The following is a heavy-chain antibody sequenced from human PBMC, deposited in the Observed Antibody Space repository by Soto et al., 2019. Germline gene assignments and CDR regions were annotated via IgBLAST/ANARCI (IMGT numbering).Heavy chain of an antibody. V-gene: IGHV1-2*04. CDR1: GYTFTGYY. J-gene: IGHJ3*02. Sequence: ASVKVSCKASGYTFTGYYMHWVRQAPRQGLEWMGWINPNSGGTNYAQKFQGWVTMTRDTSISTAYMELSRLRSDDTAVYYCARAQSSDSSGYYPGDAFDIWGQGTMVTVSS. D-gene: IGHD3-22*01. CDR2: INPNSGGT. CDR3: ARAQSSDSSGYYPGDAFDI.